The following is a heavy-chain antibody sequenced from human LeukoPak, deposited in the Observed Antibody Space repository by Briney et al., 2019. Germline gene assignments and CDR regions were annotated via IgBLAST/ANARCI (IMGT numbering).Heavy chain of an antibody. CDR2: ISGSGGST. J-gene: IGHJ3*02. Sequence: PGGSLRLSCAASGFTFSSYAMSWVRQAPGKGLEWVSAISGSGGSTYYADSVKGRFTISRDNSKNTLYLQMNSLRAEDTAVYYCAKDHPDFDPDGYSSPLDIWGQGTMVTVSS. V-gene: IGHV3-23*01. D-gene: IGHD6-19*01. CDR3: AKDHPDFDPDGYSSPLDI. CDR1: GFTFSSYA.